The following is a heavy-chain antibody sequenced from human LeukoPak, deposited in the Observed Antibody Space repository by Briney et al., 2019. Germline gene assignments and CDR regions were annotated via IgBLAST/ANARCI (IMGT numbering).Heavy chain of an antibody. D-gene: IGHD3-22*01. CDR3: ARGLDYYDSSGEFNY. J-gene: IGHJ4*02. CDR2: INHSGST. V-gene: IGHV4-34*01. CDR1: GVSFSGYY. Sequence: KSSETLSLTCAVYGVSFSGYYWSWIRQPPGKGLEWIGVINHSGSTNYNPSLKSRVTISVDTSKNQFSLKLSSVTAADTAVYYCARGLDYYDSSGEFNYWGQGSLVTVSS.